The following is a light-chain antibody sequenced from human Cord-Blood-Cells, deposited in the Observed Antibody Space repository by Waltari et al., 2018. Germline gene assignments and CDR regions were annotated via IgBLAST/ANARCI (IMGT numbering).Light chain of an antibody. J-gene: IGLJ3*02. CDR2: DVS. CDR1: SSEVGGCNY. V-gene: IGLV2-14*01. CDR3: SSYTSSSTWV. Sequence: QSALTQPASVSGSPGQAITISCPGTSSEVGGCNYVSWYQQHPGKAPKPMIYDVSNRPSGVSNRFSGSKSGNTASLTISGLQAEDEADYYCSSYTSSSTWVFGGGTKLTVL.